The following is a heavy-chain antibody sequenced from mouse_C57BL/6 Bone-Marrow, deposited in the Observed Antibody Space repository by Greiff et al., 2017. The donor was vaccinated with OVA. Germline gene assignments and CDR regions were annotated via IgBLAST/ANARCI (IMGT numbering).Heavy chain of an antibody. CDR2: ISNGGGST. D-gene: IGHD2-4*01. Sequence: EVQGVESGGGLVQPGGSLKLSCAASGFTFSDYYMYWVRQTPEKRLEWVAYISNGGGSTYYPDTVKGRFTISRDNAKNTLYLQMSRLKSEDTAMYYCARQGYYDPHWYFDVWGTGTTVTVSS. V-gene: IGHV5-12*01. CDR3: ARQGYYDPHWYFDV. CDR1: GFTFSDYY. J-gene: IGHJ1*03.